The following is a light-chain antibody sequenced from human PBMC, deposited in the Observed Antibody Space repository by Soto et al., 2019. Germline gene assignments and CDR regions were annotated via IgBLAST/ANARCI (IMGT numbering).Light chain of an antibody. CDR2: AAS. V-gene: IGKV1-9*01. CDR3: QQLNTYPLT. Sequence: DIQMTQSPSSLSASVGGSVTITCRASQTIATYLNWYQQKPGKAPKLLIYAASILQSGVPSRFSGSESGTEFTLTISSLQPEDFATYYCQQLNTYPLTFGGGTK. CDR1: QTIATY. J-gene: IGKJ4*01.